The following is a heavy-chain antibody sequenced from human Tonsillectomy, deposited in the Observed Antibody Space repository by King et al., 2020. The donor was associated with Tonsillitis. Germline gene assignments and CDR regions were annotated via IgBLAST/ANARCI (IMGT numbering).Heavy chain of an antibody. D-gene: IGHD1-26*01. J-gene: IGHJ4*02. CDR1: GFTFNIYA. CDR3: VRDQGSIVGATLRY. CDR2: ISYDGFNK. Sequence: VQLVESGGGVVQPGRSLRLSCAASGFTFNIYAMHWVRQAPGKGLEWVAVISYDGFNKYYADSVKGRFTISRDNSKNTLYLQMNSLRTEDTAIYYCVRDQGSIVGATLRYWGQGTLVTVSS. V-gene: IGHV3-30*04.